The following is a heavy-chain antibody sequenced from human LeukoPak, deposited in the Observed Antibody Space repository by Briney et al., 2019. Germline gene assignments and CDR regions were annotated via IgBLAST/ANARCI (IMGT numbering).Heavy chain of an antibody. D-gene: IGHD6-19*01. J-gene: IGHJ4*02. CDR1: GFTFSTYA. CDR2: ISGSGRNT. CDR3: PKDVGLVSGWYRFDY. Sequence: GGSLRLSCVASGFTFSTYAMSWVRQAPGKGLEWVSSISGSGRNTYHADSVKGLFTISRDNSGNTLFLQMNSLRAEDTAVYYCPKDVGLVSGWYRFDYWGQGSLVTVSS. V-gene: IGHV3-23*01.